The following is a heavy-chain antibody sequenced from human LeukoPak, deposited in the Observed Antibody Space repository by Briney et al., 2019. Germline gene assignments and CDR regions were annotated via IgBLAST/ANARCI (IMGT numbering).Heavy chain of an antibody. CDR1: GGSISSGSYY. J-gene: IGHJ4*02. D-gene: IGHD3-10*01. Sequence: SQTLSLTCSVSGGSISSGSYYWSWIRQPAGKGLEWIGRIYTTEKTNYNPSLKSRVTISVDTSKNQFSLKLSSVTAADTAVYYCARWAVFRDYYGSGSYDYFDYWGQGTLVTVSS. CDR3: ARWAVFRDYYGSGSYDYFDY. V-gene: IGHV4-61*02. CDR2: IYTTEKT.